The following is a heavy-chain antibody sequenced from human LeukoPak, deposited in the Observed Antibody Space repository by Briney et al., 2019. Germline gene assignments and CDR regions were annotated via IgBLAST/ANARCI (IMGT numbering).Heavy chain of an antibody. CDR2: ITGGGGT. D-gene: IGHD5-24*01. Sequence: GGSLRLSCAASGFTVSSLFMSWVRQAPGKGLQFVSLITGGGGTQYADSVEGRFTISRDNSKNTLFLQMNSLRVEDTAVYYCAGGRSTTTIFDYWGQGTLVTVSS. CDR1: GFTVSSLF. J-gene: IGHJ4*02. V-gene: IGHV3-53*01. CDR3: AGGRSTTTIFDY.